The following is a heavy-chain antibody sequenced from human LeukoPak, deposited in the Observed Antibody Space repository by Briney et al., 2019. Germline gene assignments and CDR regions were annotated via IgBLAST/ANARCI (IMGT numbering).Heavy chain of an antibody. CDR2: IYYSGST. V-gene: IGHV4-31*11. D-gene: IGHD2-2*01. CDR3: AASSSTFDY. J-gene: IGHJ4*02. Sequence: SETLSLTCAVYGGSFSGYYWSWIRQHPGKGLEWIGYIYYSGSTYHNPSLKSRVTISVDTSKNRFSLKLSSVTAADTAVYYCAASSSTFDYWGQGTLVTVSS. CDR1: GGSFSGYY.